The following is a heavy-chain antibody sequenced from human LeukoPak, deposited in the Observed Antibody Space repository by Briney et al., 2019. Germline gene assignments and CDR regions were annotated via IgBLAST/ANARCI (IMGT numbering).Heavy chain of an antibody. CDR2: ISGSGGST. V-gene: IGHV3-23*01. D-gene: IGHD5-24*01. CDR3: GKVGGRWPNYYFDY. J-gene: IGHJ4*02. CDR1: GFTFSSYA. Sequence: PGGSLRLSCAASGFTFSSYAMSWVRQAPGKGLEWVSAISGSGGSTYYADSVKGRFTISRDNSKNTLYLQMNSLRAEDTAVYYCGKVGGRWPNYYFDYWGQGTLVTVSS.